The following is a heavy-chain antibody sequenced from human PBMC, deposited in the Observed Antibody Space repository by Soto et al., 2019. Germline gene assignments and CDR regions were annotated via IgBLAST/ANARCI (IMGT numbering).Heavy chain of an antibody. CDR2: ISWNSGSI. Sequence: PGGSLRLSCAASGFTFDDYAMHWVRQAPGKGLEWVSGISWNSGSIGYADSVKGRFTITRDNAKNSLYLQMNSLRAEDTALYYCSKAYSGSGGSFDFWGQGTLVPVSS. J-gene: IGHJ4*02. CDR3: SKAYSGSGGSFDF. V-gene: IGHV3-9*01. D-gene: IGHD6-13*01. CDR1: GFTFDDYA.